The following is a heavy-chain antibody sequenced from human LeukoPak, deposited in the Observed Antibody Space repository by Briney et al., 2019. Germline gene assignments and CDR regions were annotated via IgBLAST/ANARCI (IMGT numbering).Heavy chain of an antibody. J-gene: IGHJ4*02. V-gene: IGHV4-59*01. CDR1: GGFISTYY. CDR3: ARDTGYCSGGSCYHNYFDY. Sequence: PSETLSLTCTVSGGFISTYYWSWIRQPPGKGLEWIGFISYSGSTYHNPSLKSRVTISVDTSKNQFSLKLSSVTAADTAVYYCARDTGYCSGGSCYHNYFDYWGQGTLVTVSS. D-gene: IGHD2-15*01. CDR2: ISYSGST.